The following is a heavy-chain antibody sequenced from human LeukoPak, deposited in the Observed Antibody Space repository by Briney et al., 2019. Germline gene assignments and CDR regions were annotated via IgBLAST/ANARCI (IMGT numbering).Heavy chain of an antibody. CDR3: ARANRKIAVAVNPVYYYYYMDV. J-gene: IGHJ6*03. D-gene: IGHD6-19*01. Sequence: ASVKVSCKASGYPFTGYYVHWVRQAPGHGLEWMGWMNPNSGNTGYAQKFQGRVTITRNTSISTAYMELSSLRSEDTAVYYCARANRKIAVAVNPVYYYYYMDVWGKGTTVTVSS. V-gene: IGHV1-8*03. CDR1: GYPFTGYY. CDR2: MNPNSGNT.